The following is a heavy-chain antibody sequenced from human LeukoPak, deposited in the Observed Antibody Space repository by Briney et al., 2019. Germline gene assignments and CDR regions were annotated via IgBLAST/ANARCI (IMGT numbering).Heavy chain of an antibody. Sequence: GASVNVSCKASGYTFTGYYMHWVRQAPGQGLEWMGWINPNSGGTNYAQKFQGRVTMTRDTSISTAYMELSRLRSDDTAVYYCARELRGGSPQFDYWGQGTLVTVSS. CDR1: GYTFTGYY. D-gene: IGHD3-16*01. CDR2: INPNSGGT. V-gene: IGHV1-2*02. J-gene: IGHJ4*02. CDR3: ARELRGGSPQFDY.